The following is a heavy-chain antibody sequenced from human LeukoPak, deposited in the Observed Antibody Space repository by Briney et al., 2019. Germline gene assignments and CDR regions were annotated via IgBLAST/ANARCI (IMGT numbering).Heavy chain of an antibody. J-gene: IGHJ5*02. D-gene: IGHD5-24*01. CDR1: GFTFSNYW. CDR2: IKQDGSEK. CDR3: ARASDPWLQLT. Sequence: GGSLRLSCAASGFTFSNYWMIWVRQAPGQGLEWVGNIKQDGSEKRYADSMRGRFSISRDNAQTSLYLQMNSLRAEDTAVYYCARASDPWLQLTWGQGTLVTVSS. V-gene: IGHV3-7*05.